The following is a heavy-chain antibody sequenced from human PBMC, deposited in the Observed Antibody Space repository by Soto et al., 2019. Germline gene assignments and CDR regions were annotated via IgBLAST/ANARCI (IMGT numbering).Heavy chain of an antibody. D-gene: IGHD2-15*01. CDR2: INHSGST. Sequence: PSETLSLTCTVSGGSISSYYWSWIRQPPGKGLEWIGEINHSGSTNYNPSLKSRVTISVDTSKNQFSLKLSSVTAADTAVYYCARGRRAVVTAKFDYWGQGTLVTVSS. CDR3: ARGRRAVVTAKFDY. CDR1: GGSISSYY. J-gene: IGHJ4*02. V-gene: IGHV4-34*01.